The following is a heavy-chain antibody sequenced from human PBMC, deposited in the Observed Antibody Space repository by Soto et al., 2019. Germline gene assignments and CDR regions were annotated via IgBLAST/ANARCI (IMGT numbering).Heavy chain of an antibody. CDR1: GLTFDEHA. J-gene: IGHJ6*02. Sequence: EVQLVESGGGLVQPGRSLRLSCVVSGLTFDEHAMHWVRQGPGKGLEWVSGIFWNGGSVGYADSVKGRFTVSRDKAKNSLYLQMDSLRAEDTALYYCARDLTPGGADVWGQGTTVTVSS. CDR2: IFWNGGSV. CDR3: ARDLTPGGADV. D-gene: IGHD4-17*01. V-gene: IGHV3-9*01.